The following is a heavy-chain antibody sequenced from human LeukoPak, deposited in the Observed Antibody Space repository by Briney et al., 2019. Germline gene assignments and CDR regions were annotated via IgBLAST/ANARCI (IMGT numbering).Heavy chain of an antibody. J-gene: IGHJ4*02. CDR3: ARRIAVTGSFDY. D-gene: IGHD6-19*01. V-gene: IGHV4-38-2*02. CDR2: IYHSGST. Sequence: SETLSLTCTVSGHSISSGYFWGWIRQPPGKGLEWIGSIYHSGSTHYNPSLKSRVTISIITSKNQFSLKLSSVTATDTALYYCARRIAVTGSFDYWGQGTLVTVSS. CDR1: GHSISSGYF.